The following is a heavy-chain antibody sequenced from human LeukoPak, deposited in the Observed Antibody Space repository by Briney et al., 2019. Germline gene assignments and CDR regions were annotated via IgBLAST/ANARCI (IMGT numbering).Heavy chain of an antibody. J-gene: IGHJ4*02. CDR1: GFTFSSYG. CDR2: IWYDGSNK. V-gene: IGHV3-33*01. D-gene: IGHD6-13*01. CDR3: ARDQLLGYIAAAGAPFDY. Sequence: PGGSLRLSCAASGFTFSSYGMHWVRQAPGKGLEWVAVIWYDGSNKYYADSVKGRFTISRDNSKNTLYLQMNSLRAEDTAVYYCARDQLLGYIAAAGAPFDYWGQGTLVTVSS.